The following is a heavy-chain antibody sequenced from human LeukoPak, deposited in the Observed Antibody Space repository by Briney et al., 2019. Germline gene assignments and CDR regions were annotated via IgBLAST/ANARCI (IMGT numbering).Heavy chain of an antibody. CDR2: ISRSGNTI. J-gene: IGHJ2*01. Sequence: PGGSLRLSCAGSGFTFSSYEMNWVRQAPGKGLEWVSYISRSGNTIYYADSVKGRFTISRDNAKNSLCLQMNSLRADDTAVYHCARDAGLPFSYWHFDLWGRGTLVSVSS. CDR3: ARDAGLPFSYWHFDL. V-gene: IGHV3-48*03. D-gene: IGHD2/OR15-2a*01. CDR1: GFTFSSYE.